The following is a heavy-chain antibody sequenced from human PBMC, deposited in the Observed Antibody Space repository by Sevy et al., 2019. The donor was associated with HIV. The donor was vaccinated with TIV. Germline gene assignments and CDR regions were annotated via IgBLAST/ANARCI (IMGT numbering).Heavy chain of an antibody. CDR2: TYNTGSS. CDR3: ARGAGYSGGYAPFDS. Sequence: SETLSLTCTVSGASISSHYWSWIRQSPGKGLEWIADTYNTGSSNDNASLKSRVTVSVDTSKNQFSLNLRAVTAADTAVYFCARGAGYSGGYAPFDSWGQGTLVTVSS. J-gene: IGHJ4*02. D-gene: IGHD2-15*01. V-gene: IGHV4-59*11. CDR1: GASISSHY.